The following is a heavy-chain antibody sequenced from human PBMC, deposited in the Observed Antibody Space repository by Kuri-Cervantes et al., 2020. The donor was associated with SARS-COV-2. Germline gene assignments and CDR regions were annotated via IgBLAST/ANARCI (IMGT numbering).Heavy chain of an antibody. CDR2: ISYDGSNK. Sequence: GGSLRLSCAASGFTFSSYAMHWVRQAPGKGLEWVAVISYDGSNKYYADSVKGRFTISRDNSKNTLYLQMNSLRAEDTAVYYCASDSGGLESFDYWGQGTLVTVSS. CDR1: GFTFSSYA. D-gene: IGHD1-14*01. V-gene: IGHV3-30*14. CDR3: ASDSGGLESFDY. J-gene: IGHJ4*02.